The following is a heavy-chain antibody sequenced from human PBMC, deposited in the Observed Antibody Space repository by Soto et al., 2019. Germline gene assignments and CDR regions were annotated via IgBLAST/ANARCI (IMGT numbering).Heavy chain of an antibody. D-gene: IGHD6-19*01. CDR2: ISAYNGNT. Sequence: QVQLVQSGAEVKKPGASVKVSCKASGSTFTSYGISWVRQAPGQGLEWMGWISAYNGNTNYAQKLQGRVTMTTDTSTITAYIELRSLRADDTAVYYCARAEIAVAAASWFDPWGQGTLVTVSS. J-gene: IGHJ5*02. CDR3: ARAEIAVAAASWFDP. V-gene: IGHV1-18*01. CDR1: GSTFTSYG.